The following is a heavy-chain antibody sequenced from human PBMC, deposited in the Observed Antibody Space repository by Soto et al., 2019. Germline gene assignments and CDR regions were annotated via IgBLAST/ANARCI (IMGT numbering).Heavy chain of an antibody. J-gene: IGHJ3*02. CDR1: GYTFTGYY. Sequence: ASVKVSCKASGYTFTGYYMHWVRQAPGQGLEWMGWINPNSGGTNYAQKCQGWVTMTRDTSISTAYMELSRLRSDDTAVYYCARANQYYYDSSGYLDAFDIWGQGTMVTVSS. V-gene: IGHV1-2*04. CDR2: INPNSGGT. D-gene: IGHD3-22*01. CDR3: ARANQYYYDSSGYLDAFDI.